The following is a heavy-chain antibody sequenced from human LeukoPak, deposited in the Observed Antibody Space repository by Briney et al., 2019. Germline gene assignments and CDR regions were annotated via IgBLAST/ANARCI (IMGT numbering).Heavy chain of an antibody. CDR1: GFTFSSYE. CDR2: ISSSGSTI. CDR3: ARSPGITMVRGVIIPPYLDY. Sequence: GGSLRLSCAACGFTFSSYEMNWVRQAPGKGLEWVSYISSSGSTIYYADSVEGRFTISRDNAKNSLYLQMNSLRAEDTAVYYCARSPGITMVRGVIIPPYLDYWGQGTLVTVSS. J-gene: IGHJ4*02. V-gene: IGHV3-48*03. D-gene: IGHD3-10*01.